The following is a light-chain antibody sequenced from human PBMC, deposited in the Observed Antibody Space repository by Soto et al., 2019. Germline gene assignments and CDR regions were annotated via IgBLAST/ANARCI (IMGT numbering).Light chain of an antibody. CDR1: QSISSW. CDR2: KAS. Sequence: DIQMTQSPSTLSASVGDRVTITCRASQSISSWLAWYQQKPGKAPKLLIYKASYLESGVPSRFSGSGSGTEFTLTISSLQPDEFATYYCQQYNIYSPRNPFGQGTKVEI. CDR3: QQYNIYSPRNP. J-gene: IGKJ1*01. V-gene: IGKV1-5*03.